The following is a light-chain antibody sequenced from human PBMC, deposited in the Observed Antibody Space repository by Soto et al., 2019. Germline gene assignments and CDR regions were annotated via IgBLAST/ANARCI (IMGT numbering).Light chain of an antibody. CDR1: SSNIGSNP. Sequence: QSVLTQPPSTSGTPGQRVTVSCSGGSSNIGSNPVDWYQQLPGTAPKLLIYKDDQRPSGVPDRFSGSRSDASASLAISGLRSEDEADYFCATWDDRLGAPLFGVGTKVNVL. CDR2: KDD. CDR3: ATWDDRLGAPL. J-gene: IGLJ2*01. V-gene: IGLV1-44*01.